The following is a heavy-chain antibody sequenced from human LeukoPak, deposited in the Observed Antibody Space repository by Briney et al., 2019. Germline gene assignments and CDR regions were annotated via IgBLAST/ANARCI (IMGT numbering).Heavy chain of an antibody. CDR1: GNYW. Sequence: GGSLRLSCAASGNYWMHWVRQVPGKGLVWVSHINSDGSITSYADSVKGRFTISRDNAKNTLYLQMNSLRAEDTAMYYCARDAVDTANAVWGQGTTVTVSS. D-gene: IGHD5-18*01. V-gene: IGHV3-74*01. J-gene: IGHJ6*02. CDR3: ARDAVDTANAV. CDR2: INSDGSIT.